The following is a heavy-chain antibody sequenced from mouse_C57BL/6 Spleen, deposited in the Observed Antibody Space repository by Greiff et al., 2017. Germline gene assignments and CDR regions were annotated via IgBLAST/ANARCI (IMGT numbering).Heavy chain of an antibody. Sequence: EVQLVESGGGLVKPGGSLKLSCAASGFTFSDYGMHWVRQAPEKGLEWVAYISSGSSTIYYADTVKGRFTISRDNAKNTLFLQMTSLRSEDTAMYYCARDDTTASYYFDYWGQGTTLTVSS. J-gene: IGHJ2*01. V-gene: IGHV5-17*01. CDR3: ARDDTTASYYFDY. D-gene: IGHD1-2*01. CDR2: ISSGSSTI. CDR1: GFTFSDYG.